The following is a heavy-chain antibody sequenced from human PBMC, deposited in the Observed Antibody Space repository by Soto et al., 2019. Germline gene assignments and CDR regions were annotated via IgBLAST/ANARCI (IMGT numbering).Heavy chain of an antibody. D-gene: IGHD4-17*01. CDR3: ATGFGYGDFYYFDY. V-gene: IGHV1-24*01. Sequence: GASVKVSCKVSGYTLTELSMHWVRQAPGKGLEWMGGFDPEDGETIYAQKFQGRVTMTEDTSTDTAYMELSSLRSEDTAVYYCATGFGYGDFYYFDYWGQGTLVTVSS. CDR2: FDPEDGET. CDR1: GYTLTELS. J-gene: IGHJ4*02.